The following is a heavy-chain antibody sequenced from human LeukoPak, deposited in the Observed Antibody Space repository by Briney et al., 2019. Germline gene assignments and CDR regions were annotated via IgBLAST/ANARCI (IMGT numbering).Heavy chain of an antibody. J-gene: IGHJ4*02. V-gene: IGHV5-51*01. CDR2: IYPGDPDT. Sequence: GESLKISCKGSGYSFTSYWIGWVRQMPGKGLEWMGIIYPGDPDTRYSPSFQGQVTISADKSISTAYLQWSSLKASDTAMYYCARPEEYSYGYVNYWGQGTLVTVSS. D-gene: IGHD5-18*01. CDR3: ARPEEYSYGYVNY. CDR1: GYSFTSYW.